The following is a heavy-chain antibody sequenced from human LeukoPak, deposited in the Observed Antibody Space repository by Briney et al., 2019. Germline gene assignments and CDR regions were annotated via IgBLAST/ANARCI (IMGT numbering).Heavy chain of an antibody. V-gene: IGHV4-59*01. CDR2: IYYSGST. J-gene: IGHJ4*02. D-gene: IGHD3-22*01. CDR3: ARVDSSGYYWGVYYFDY. Sequence: SETLSLTCTVSGGSISSYYWSWIRQPPGKGLEWIGYIYYSGSTNYNPSLKSRVTISVDTSKNQFSLKLSSVTAADTAVYHCARVDSSGYYWGVYYFDYWGQGTLVTVSS. CDR1: GGSISSYY.